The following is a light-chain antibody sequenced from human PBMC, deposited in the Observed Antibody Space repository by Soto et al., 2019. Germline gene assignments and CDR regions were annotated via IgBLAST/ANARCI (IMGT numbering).Light chain of an antibody. CDR2: GAS. V-gene: IGKV3-20*01. Sequence: EMVFTQSPGTLSLSPGERATLSCRASQTVTRNYLAWHQQKPGQTPRLLVYGASSRATGIPDRFSGSGSGTDFTLTISRLEPEDFAVYYCQQHGSSPITFGQGTRLEIK. CDR3: QQHGSSPIT. J-gene: IGKJ5*01. CDR1: QTVTRNY.